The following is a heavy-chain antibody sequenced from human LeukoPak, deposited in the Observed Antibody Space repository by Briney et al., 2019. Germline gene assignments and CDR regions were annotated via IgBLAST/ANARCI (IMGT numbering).Heavy chain of an antibody. V-gene: IGHV3-23*01. D-gene: IGHD4-23*01. CDR2: ISGSGGST. J-gene: IGHJ4*02. CDR1: GFTFSSYA. Sequence: GGSLRLSCAASGFTFSSYAMSWVRQAPGKGLEWVSTISGSGGSTYYADSVKGRFTTSRDNSKNTLYLQMNNLRAEDTAVYYCAKGVSTVLTPKSYFDSWGQGTLVTVSS. CDR3: AKGVSTVLTPKSYFDS.